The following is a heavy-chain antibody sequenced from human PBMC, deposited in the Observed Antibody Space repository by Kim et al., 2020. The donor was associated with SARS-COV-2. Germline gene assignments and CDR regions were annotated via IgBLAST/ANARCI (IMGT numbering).Heavy chain of an antibody. CDR2: ISGNDGET. D-gene: IGHD4-17*01. V-gene: IGHV1-18*01. Sequence: ASVKVSCTASGYSFITFGISWVRQAPGQGLEWMGWISGNDGETNFGENFEDRVTMTTDTATNTVYMELRGLRSDDTAVYYCARDWDSRTDYFDPWGQGTLVIVSS. CDR3: ARDWDSRTDYFDP. CDR1: GYSFITFG. J-gene: IGHJ5*02.